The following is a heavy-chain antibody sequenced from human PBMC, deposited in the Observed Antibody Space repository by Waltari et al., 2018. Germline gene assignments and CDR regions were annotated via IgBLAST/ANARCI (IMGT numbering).Heavy chain of an antibody. CDR1: GFTVSSDF. CDR3: ARHDYGGY. Sequence: EVPLVESGGGLVQPGGSLGLSCAASGFTVSSDFMSWVRQAPGKGLEWVSVIQSDGTTYYADSVKGRFTVSRDTSKNTVYLQMNSLRDEDTAVYYCARHDYGGYWGQGTLVTVSS. CDR2: IQSDGTT. J-gene: IGHJ4*02. V-gene: IGHV3-66*04. D-gene: IGHD4-17*01.